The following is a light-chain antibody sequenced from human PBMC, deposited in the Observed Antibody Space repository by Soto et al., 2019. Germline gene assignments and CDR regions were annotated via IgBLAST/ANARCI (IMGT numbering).Light chain of an antibody. CDR2: DAS. CDR3: QQYNSFPRT. V-gene: IGKV1-5*01. Sequence: DIQMTQSPSTLSASVGDRVTVTCRASQSISTWLAWYQQKPGKAPKLLIYDASILESGVPSRFSGSGSGTEFTLTFSSLQPDDFATYFCQQYNSFPRTFGQGTKVEVK. CDR1: QSISTW. J-gene: IGKJ1*01.